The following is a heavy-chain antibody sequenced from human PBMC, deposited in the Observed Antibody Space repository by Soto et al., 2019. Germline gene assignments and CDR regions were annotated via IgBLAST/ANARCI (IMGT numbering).Heavy chain of an antibody. CDR3: ARTLNSDIVVVVAARAGMDV. CDR1: GYSFITYY. D-gene: IGHD2-15*01. J-gene: IGHJ6*02. Sequence: XSVKVSCKASGYSFITYYWHWVRQAPGQGLEWMGAIDPSGGGTNYAQKFQGRVTMTTDTSTNTVYMELSSLRSEDTAVYYCARTLNSDIVVVVAARAGMDVWGQGTTVTVPS. CDR2: IDPSGGGT. V-gene: IGHV1-46*01.